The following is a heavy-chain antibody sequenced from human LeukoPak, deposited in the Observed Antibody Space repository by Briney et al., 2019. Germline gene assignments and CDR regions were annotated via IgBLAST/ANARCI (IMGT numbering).Heavy chain of an antibody. CDR2: ISGSGGST. D-gene: IGHD5-18*01. CDR1: GFTFSDFY. V-gene: IGHV3-23*01. CDR3: AKDLAGYPY. Sequence: GGSLRLSCAASGFTFSDFYMSWVRQAPGKGLEWVSAISGSGGSTYYADSVKGRFTISRDNSKNTLYLQMNSLRAEDTAVYYCAKDLAGYPYWGQGTLVTVSS. J-gene: IGHJ4*02.